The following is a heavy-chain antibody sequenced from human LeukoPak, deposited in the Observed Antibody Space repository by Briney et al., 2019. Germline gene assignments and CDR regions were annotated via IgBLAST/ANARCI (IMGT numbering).Heavy chain of an antibody. V-gene: IGHV3-21*05. CDR1: GFTFNSYA. J-gene: IGHJ4*02. CDR2: ISSSSGYT. D-gene: IGHD2-8*01. Sequence: GGSLRLSCAASGFTFNSYAMTWVRQAPGKGLEWVSYISSSSGYTNYADSVKGRFTISRDNAKNSLYLQMNSLRAEDTAVYYCARVDEGRNGVTVGYWGQGTLVTVSS. CDR3: ARVDEGRNGVTVGY.